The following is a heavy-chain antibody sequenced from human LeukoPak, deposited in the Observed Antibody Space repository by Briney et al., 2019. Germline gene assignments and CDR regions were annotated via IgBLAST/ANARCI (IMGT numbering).Heavy chain of an antibody. V-gene: IGHV3-21*01. D-gene: IGHD3-16*01. J-gene: IGHJ4*02. CDR2: ISSSSSYI. CDR1: GFTFSSYS. CDR3: ARPLGGYFDY. Sequence: GGSLRVSCAASGFTFSSYSMNWVRQAPGNGLEWVSSISSSSSYIYYADSVKGRFTISRDNAKNSLYLQMNSLRAEDTAVYYCARPLGGYFDYWGQGTLVTVSS.